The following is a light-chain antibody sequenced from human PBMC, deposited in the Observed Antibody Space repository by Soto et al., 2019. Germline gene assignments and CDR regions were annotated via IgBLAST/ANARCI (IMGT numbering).Light chain of an antibody. CDR1: PSVGSN. CDR2: DAS. J-gene: IGKJ4*01. CDR3: QQRSKWPLT. Sequence: EIVLTQSPATLSLSPGERATLSCRASPSVGSNLAWYQQKPGQAHRLLIYDASKRATGIPARFSGSGSGTDFTLTVSSLESEDCAVYYCQQRSKWPLTFGGGTKVEIK. V-gene: IGKV3-11*01.